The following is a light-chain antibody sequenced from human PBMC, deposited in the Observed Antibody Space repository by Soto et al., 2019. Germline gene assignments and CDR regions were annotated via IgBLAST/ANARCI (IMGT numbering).Light chain of an antibody. CDR1: QSVLYSSNNKNY. V-gene: IGKV4-1*01. Sequence: DIVMTQSPDSLAVSLGERATINCKSSQSVLYSSNNKNYLAWYQQKPGQPPKLLIYWASTRESGVPDRFSVSGSGTDFTLTIISLQAEDVAVYYCQQYYSTPWTFGQGTKVEIK. CDR3: QQYYSTPWT. CDR2: WAS. J-gene: IGKJ1*01.